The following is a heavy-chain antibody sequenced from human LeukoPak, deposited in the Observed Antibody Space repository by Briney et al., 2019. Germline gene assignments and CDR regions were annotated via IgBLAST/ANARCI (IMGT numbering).Heavy chain of an antibody. CDR1: GGSISSSGYY. Sequence: SETLSLTCSVSGGSISSSGYYWNWIRQPPGKGLEWVGSIYYSGTTYYNSSLKSRVTISEDTSKNRFSLMLASVTAADTAVYYCARQISDYFYYYIDVWGEGTTVIVSS. CDR2: IYYSGTT. J-gene: IGHJ6*03. V-gene: IGHV4-39*01. CDR3: ARQISDYFYYYIDV.